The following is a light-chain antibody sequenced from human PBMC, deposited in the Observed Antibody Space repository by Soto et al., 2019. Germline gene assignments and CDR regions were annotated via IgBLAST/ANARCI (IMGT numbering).Light chain of an antibody. V-gene: IGKV3-20*01. CDR1: ESVSSSY. CDR2: GAS. CDR3: QQYGSSRT. Sequence: EIVLTQSPGTLSLSPGERATLSCRASESVSSSYLAWYQQKPGQAPRLLIYGASSRATGIPDRFSGSGSGTDFTLTINRLEPEDFAVYYCQQYGSSRTFGQATKLDIK. J-gene: IGKJ1*01.